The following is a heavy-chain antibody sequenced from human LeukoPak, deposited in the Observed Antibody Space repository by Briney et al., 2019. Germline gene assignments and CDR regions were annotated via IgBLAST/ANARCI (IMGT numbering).Heavy chain of an antibody. CDR3: ARGRGVVYRDHFDI. CDR2: ISYDGNYK. J-gene: IGHJ3*02. Sequence: PGRSLRLSCAASGFVFSTYGMHWVRQAPGKGLEWVAVISYDGNYKFYADSVKGRFTISRDNSKNTLYLQMNSLKAEDTAVYYCARGRGVVYRDHFDIWGQGTVVTVSS. CDR1: GFVFSTYG. V-gene: IGHV3-30*03. D-gene: IGHD3-3*01.